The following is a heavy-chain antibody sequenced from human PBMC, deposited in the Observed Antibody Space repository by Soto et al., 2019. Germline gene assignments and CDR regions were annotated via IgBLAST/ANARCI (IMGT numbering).Heavy chain of an antibody. Sequence: QVQLQESGPGLVEPSQTLSLTCTVAGDSISSSAYLWSWIRQHPAKGLEWIGYIYYTGITYYNPSLESRVTMSVDTITSQFSLKMISVTAAGTAVYYWSRDYALGLIRRSILYYCGMDVWGQGTMVTVSS. CDR3: SRDYALGLIRRSILYYCGMDV. J-gene: IGHJ6*02. CDR2: IYYTGIT. CDR1: GDSISSSAYL. D-gene: IGHD1-26*01. V-gene: IGHV4-31*03.